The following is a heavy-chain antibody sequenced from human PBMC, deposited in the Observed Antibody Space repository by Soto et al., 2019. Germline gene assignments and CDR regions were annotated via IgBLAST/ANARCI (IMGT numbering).Heavy chain of an antibody. Sequence: QVQLVESGGGVVQPGRSLRLSCAASGFTFSSYGMHWVRQAPGKGLEWVAVITYDGYNKYYADYAKGRFTISRDNSKNTLYLQMNSLRAEDTAVYYCAKEGQQLVLDYYYGMDIWGQGTTVTVSS. J-gene: IGHJ6*02. D-gene: IGHD6-13*01. CDR2: ITYDGYNK. CDR3: AKEGQQLVLDYYYGMDI. CDR1: GFTFSSYG. V-gene: IGHV3-30*18.